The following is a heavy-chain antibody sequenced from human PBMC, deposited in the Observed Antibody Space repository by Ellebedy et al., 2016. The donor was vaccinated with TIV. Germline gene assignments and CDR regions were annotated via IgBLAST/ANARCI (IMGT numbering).Heavy chain of an antibody. J-gene: IGHJ2*01. D-gene: IGHD2-21*02. CDR3: VRGGDGATAVSSWYFDL. Sequence: PGGSLSLSCPASAFTLTCFPTLWVRHAQGEGLEYVSSIRRYGARTVYSNSMEGRFTVSRDISTNTVYLQMGSLRPDDMSMYYCVRGGDGATAVSSWYFDLWGRGTLVTVSS. CDR2: IRRYGART. CDR1: AFTLTCFP. V-gene: IGHV3-64*01.